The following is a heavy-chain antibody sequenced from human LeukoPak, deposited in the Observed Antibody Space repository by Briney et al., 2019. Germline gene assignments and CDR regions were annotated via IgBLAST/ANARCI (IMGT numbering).Heavy chain of an antibody. J-gene: IGHJ4*02. V-gene: IGHV3-23*01. D-gene: IGHD6-13*01. CDR3: TTAPNSSSWYFWDY. Sequence: GGSLRLSCAASGFTFNNYAMGWVRQAPGKGLEWVSTISSSGGRTYYADSVKGRFTFSRDDSKNTLYLQMNSLKTEDTAVYYCTTAPNSSSWYFWDYWGQGTLVTVSS. CDR2: ISSSGGRT. CDR1: GFTFNNYA.